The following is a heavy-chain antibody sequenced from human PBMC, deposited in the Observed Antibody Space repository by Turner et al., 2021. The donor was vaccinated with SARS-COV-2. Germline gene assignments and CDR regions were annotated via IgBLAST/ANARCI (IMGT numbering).Heavy chain of an antibody. CDR2: IYTGGST. V-gene: IGHV4-4*07. Sequence: QVQLQESGPGLVKPSETLSLTCSVSGGSISHFYWSWIRQPAGKGLEWIGRIYTGGSTNYNPSLKSRVTMSVETSKNQISLKLISVTTADTTVYYCARDGDLRRNWFDPWGQGTLVTVSS. J-gene: IGHJ5*02. CDR1: GGSISHFY. D-gene: IGHD3-10*01. CDR3: ARDGDLRRNWFDP.